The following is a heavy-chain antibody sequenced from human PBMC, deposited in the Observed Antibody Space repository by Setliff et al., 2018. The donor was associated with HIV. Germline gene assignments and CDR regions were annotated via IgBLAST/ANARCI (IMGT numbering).Heavy chain of an antibody. D-gene: IGHD3-16*01. Sequence: SETLSLTCSVSGDSISSGSYYWSWIRLPAGTGLEWIGQIHTTGSTNYNPSLKSRVTISMDTSKNHFSLNLNSVTATDTAVYYCAKRTFGSGRLDPWGQGTLVTVSS. CDR1: GDSISSGSYY. J-gene: IGHJ5*02. CDR3: AKRTFGSGRLDP. V-gene: IGHV4-61*09. CDR2: IHTTGST.